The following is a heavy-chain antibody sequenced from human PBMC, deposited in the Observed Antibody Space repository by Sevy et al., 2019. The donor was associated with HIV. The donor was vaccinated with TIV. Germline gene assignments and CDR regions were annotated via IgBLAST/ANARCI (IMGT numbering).Heavy chain of an antibody. D-gene: IGHD4-17*01. J-gene: IGHJ4*02. CDR2: ITDSGGGT. CDR1: GFTFSRYA. CDR3: AREGPYGDSSFDY. Sequence: GGSLRLSCAASGFTFSRYAMSWVRQAPGKGLEWDSAITDSGGGTYYADSVKGRFTISRDNSKNTLYLQMSSLRAEDTAVYYCAREGPYGDSSFDYWGQGTLVTVSS. V-gene: IGHV3-23*01.